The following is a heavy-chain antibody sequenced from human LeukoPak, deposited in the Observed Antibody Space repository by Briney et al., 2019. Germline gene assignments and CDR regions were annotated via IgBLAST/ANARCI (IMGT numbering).Heavy chain of an antibody. J-gene: IGHJ4*02. Sequence: GGSLRLSCAASGFTFSSYGMHWVRQAPGKGLGWVAFIRDDGSNKLYADSVKGRFTISRDNSKNTLYLQMNSLRAEDTAVYYCAKTYSSSWYFDCWGQGTLVTVSS. V-gene: IGHV3-30*02. CDR3: AKTYSSSWYFDC. CDR1: GFTFSSYG. CDR2: IRDDGSNK. D-gene: IGHD6-13*01.